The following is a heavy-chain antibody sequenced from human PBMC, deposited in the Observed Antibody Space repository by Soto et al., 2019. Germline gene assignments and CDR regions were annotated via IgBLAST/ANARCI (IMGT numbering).Heavy chain of an antibody. Sequence: PSETLSLTCTVSGGSVSSGSYYWSWIRQPPGKGLEWIGYIYYSGSTNYNPSLKSRVTISVDTSKNQFSLKLSSVTAADTAVYYCARSPLDGYNIPRADYWGHGTLVTVSS. J-gene: IGHJ4*01. CDR3: ARSPLDGYNIPRADY. V-gene: IGHV4-61*01. D-gene: IGHD5-12*01. CDR1: GGSVSSGSYY. CDR2: IYYSGST.